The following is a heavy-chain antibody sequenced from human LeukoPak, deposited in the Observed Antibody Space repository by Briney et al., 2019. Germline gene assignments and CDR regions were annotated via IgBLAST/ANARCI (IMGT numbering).Heavy chain of an antibody. J-gene: IGHJ4*02. V-gene: IGHV3-33*01. Sequence: GGSLRLSCAASGFTFSSYGMHWVRQAPGKGLEWVAVIWYDGSNKYYADSVKGRFTISRDNSKNTLYLQMNSLRAEDTAVYYCARGEGDGYNDYWGQGTLVTVSS. D-gene: IGHD5-24*01. CDR3: ARGEGDGYNDY. CDR1: GFTFSSYG. CDR2: IWYDGSNK.